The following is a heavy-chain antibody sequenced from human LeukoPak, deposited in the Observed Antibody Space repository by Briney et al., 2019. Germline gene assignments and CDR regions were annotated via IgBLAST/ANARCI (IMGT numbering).Heavy chain of an antibody. CDR2: INPSGGST. Sequence: GASVKVSCKASGYTFTSYYMHWVRQAPGQGLEWMGIINPSGGSTNYAQKFQGRVIMTRDTSTSTVYMEVSSLRSEDTAVYYCARGFPYSSSWYSNYYYGMDVWGQGTTVTVSS. V-gene: IGHV1-46*01. CDR1: GYTFTSYY. CDR3: ARGFPYSSSWYSNYYYGMDV. D-gene: IGHD6-13*01. J-gene: IGHJ6*02.